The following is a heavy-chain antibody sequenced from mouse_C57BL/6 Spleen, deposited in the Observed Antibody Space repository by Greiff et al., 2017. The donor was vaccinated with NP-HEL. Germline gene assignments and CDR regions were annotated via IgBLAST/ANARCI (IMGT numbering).Heavy chain of an antibody. CDR2: IYPGSGNT. J-gene: IGHJ3*01. V-gene: IGHV1-66*01. Sequence: QVQLKESGPELVKPGASVKISCKASGYSFTSYYIHWVKQRPGQGLEWIGWIYPGSGNTKYNEKFKGKATLTADTSSSTAYMQLSSLTSEGSAVYYCARPYDYDGWFAYWGQGTLVTVSA. CDR1: GYSFTSYY. CDR3: ARPYDYDGWFAY. D-gene: IGHD2-4*01.